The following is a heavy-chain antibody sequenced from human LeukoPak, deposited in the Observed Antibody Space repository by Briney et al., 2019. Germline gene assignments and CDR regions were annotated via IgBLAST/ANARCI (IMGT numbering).Heavy chain of an antibody. Sequence: SETLSLTCTVSGGSISSSSYYWGWIRQPPGKGLEWIGSIYYSGSTYYNPSLKSRVTISVDTSKNQFSLKLSSVTAADTAVYYCARGDYYGSGSYYWTPYYYYGMDVWGQGTTVTVSS. CDR1: GGSISSSSYY. J-gene: IGHJ6*02. D-gene: IGHD3-10*01. V-gene: IGHV4-39*01. CDR2: IYYSGST. CDR3: ARGDYYGSGSYYWTPYYYYGMDV.